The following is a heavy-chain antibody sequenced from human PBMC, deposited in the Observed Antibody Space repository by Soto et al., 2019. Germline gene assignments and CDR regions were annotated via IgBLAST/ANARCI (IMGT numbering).Heavy chain of an antibody. Sequence: GASVKVSCKTSGYSFTDYKLHWVRQAPGQGLEWMGWINPNSGGTNYAQKFQGWVTMTRDTSISTAYMELSRLRSDDTAVYYCARVRYSYGYDLDYWGQGTLVTVSS. J-gene: IGHJ4*02. CDR2: INPNSGGT. CDR3: ARVRYSYGYDLDY. D-gene: IGHD5-18*01. CDR1: GYSFTDYK. V-gene: IGHV1-2*04.